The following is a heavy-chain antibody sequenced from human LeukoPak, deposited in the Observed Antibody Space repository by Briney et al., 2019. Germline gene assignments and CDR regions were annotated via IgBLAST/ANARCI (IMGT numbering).Heavy chain of an antibody. CDR3: ARGRLRHMDV. Sequence: SETLSLTCAVSGGSISSGGYSWSWIRQPPGKGLEWIGYIYHSGSTYYNPSLKSRVTISVDRSKNQFSLKLSSMTAADTAVYYCARGRLRHMDVWGQGTTVTVSS. V-gene: IGHV4-30-2*01. CDR2: IYHSGST. J-gene: IGHJ6*02. CDR1: GGSISSGGYS. D-gene: IGHD4-17*01.